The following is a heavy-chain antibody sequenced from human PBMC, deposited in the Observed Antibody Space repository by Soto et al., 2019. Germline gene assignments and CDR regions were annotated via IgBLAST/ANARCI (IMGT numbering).Heavy chain of an antibody. J-gene: IGHJ4*02. CDR3: AAGEASSRNLAPYYLDF. Sequence: SETLSLTCTVSGGSMRNYFWTWIRQPPGKGLEVIGYIHSSGTTSFFPSYNPSLRSRVTISEDTSKNQFSLKLLSVTTADTAVYFCAAGEASSRNLAPYYLDFWGQGTLVTVSS. CDR1: GGSMRNYF. CDR2: IHSSGTT. D-gene: IGHD6-13*01. V-gene: IGHV4-59*01.